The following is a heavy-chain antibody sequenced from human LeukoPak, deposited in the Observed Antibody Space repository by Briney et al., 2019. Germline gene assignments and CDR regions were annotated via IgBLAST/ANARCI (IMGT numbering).Heavy chain of an antibody. CDR2: IIPIFGTA. CDR3: ARDRGGSYFGGFDY. D-gene: IGHD1-26*01. CDR1: GYTFTNYD. Sequence: GASVKVSCKASGYTFTNYDINWVRQAPGQGLEWMGGIIPIFGTANYAQKFQGRVTITADKSTSTAYMELSSLRSEDTAVYYCARDRGGSYFGGFDYWGQGTLVTVSS. J-gene: IGHJ4*02. V-gene: IGHV1-69*06.